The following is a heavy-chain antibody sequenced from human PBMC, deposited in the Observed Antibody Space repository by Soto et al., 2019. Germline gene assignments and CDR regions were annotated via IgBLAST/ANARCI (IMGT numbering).Heavy chain of an antibody. CDR1: GFTFSSYG. V-gene: IGHV3-30*18. CDR2: ISYDGSNK. J-gene: IGHJ6*03. Sequence: PGGSLRLSCAASGFTFSSYGMHWVRQAPGKGLEWVAVISYDGSNKYYADSVKGRFTISRDNSKNTLYLQMNSLRAEDTAVYYCAKGGVGVAAPYYYYYYMDVWGKGTTVTVSS. CDR3: AKGGVGVAAPYYYYYYMDV. D-gene: IGHD2-15*01.